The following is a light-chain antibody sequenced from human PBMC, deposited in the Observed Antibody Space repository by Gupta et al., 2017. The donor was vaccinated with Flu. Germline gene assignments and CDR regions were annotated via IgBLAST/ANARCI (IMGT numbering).Light chain of an antibody. V-gene: IGKV3-15*01. CDR3: QQYKNWPLT. J-gene: IGKJ4*01. CDR1: QTISSN. Sequence: PATLSVSPGERATLSCRASQTISSNLAGYQQKLGQAPRRLIYGAFTRATGIPARFSGSGSGTDFTLTISSLQSEDFAVYYCQQYKNWPLTFGGGTKVEIK. CDR2: GAF.